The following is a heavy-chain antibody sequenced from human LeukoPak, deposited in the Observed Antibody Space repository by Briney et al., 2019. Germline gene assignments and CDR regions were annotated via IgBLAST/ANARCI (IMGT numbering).Heavy chain of an antibody. CDR1: GFTFNTYG. Sequence: GVTLRLSCAASGFTFNTYGMSWVRQAPGKGLEWVANIKQDGSEKYYVDSVKGRFTISRDNAKNSLYLQMNSLRAEDTAVYYCARADSSIAARLSRSSIFNYYYYMDVWGKGTTVTVSS. V-gene: IGHV3-7*01. CDR2: IKQDGSEK. D-gene: IGHD6-6*01. CDR3: ARADSSIAARLSRSSIFNYYYYMDV. J-gene: IGHJ6*03.